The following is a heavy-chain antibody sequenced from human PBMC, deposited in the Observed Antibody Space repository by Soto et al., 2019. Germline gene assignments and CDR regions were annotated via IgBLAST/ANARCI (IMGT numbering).Heavy chain of an antibody. J-gene: IGHJ4*02. CDR3: TRANWYSEY. Sequence: QVQLQESGPGLVKPSETLSLTCTVSGGSISNHYWSWIRQPPGKGLEWIGYIYYNGNTNYNPSLKSPVTMSVATSKNQISLKLSAVTAADTAVYYCTRANWYSEYWGQGTLVTVSS. D-gene: IGHD7-27*01. CDR1: GGSISNHY. CDR2: IYYNGNT. V-gene: IGHV4-59*11.